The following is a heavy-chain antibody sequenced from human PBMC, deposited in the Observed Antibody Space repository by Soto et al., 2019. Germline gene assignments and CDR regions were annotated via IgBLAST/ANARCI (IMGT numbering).Heavy chain of an antibody. J-gene: IGHJ4*02. CDR1: GFSFSSYG. V-gene: IGHV3-30*03. CDR3: ARITHCSSTSCYSQFIDY. Sequence: QVQLVESGGGVVQPGRSLSLSCAASGFSFSSYGMHWVRQAPGTGLEWVAVISYDGSNKYYADSVKCRFTISRDNSKNTLYLQMISLRDEDTAVYYCARITHCSSTSCYSQFIDYGSQGTLVTVCS. D-gene: IGHD2-2*01. CDR2: ISYDGSNK.